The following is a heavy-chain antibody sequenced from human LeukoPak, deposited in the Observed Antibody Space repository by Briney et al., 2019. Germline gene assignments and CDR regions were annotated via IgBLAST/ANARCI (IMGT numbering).Heavy chain of an antibody. CDR1: GFTFSDHY. D-gene: IGHD6-19*01. J-gene: IGHJ6*03. Sequence: GGSLRLSCATSGFTFSDHYMTWIRQAPGKGLETVSYIYNGGDTIYYADSVKGRFTISRDNAKSSLYLQMNSLRAEDTAVYYCAREGRGVSYYMDVWGKGTTVTVSS. CDR2: IYNGGDTI. V-gene: IGHV3-11*04. CDR3: AREGRGVSYYMDV.